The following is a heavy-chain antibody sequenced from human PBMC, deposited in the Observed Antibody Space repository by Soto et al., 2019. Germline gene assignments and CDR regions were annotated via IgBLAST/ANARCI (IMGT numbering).Heavy chain of an antibody. CDR1: GFTFSSYS. J-gene: IGHJ5*02. CDR2: ISSSSSTI. Sequence: EVQLVESGGGLVQPGGSLRLSCAASGFTFSSYSMNWVRQAPGKGLEWVSYISSSSSTIYYADSVKGRFTISRDNAKNSLYLQMNSLRAEDTAVYYCARAGDCSGGSCYSEPYNWFDPWGQGTLVTVSS. V-gene: IGHV3-48*01. CDR3: ARAGDCSGGSCYSEPYNWFDP. D-gene: IGHD2-15*01.